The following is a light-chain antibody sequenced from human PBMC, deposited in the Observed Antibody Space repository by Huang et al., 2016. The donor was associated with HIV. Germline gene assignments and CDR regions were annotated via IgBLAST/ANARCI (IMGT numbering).Light chain of an antibody. V-gene: IGKV2-40*01. CDR2: TLA. CDR3: MQRREFRT. CDR1: HSLLDSDDGKTY. J-gene: IGKJ2*01. Sequence: DIVLTQPPLSLPVTPGESASISCRSSHSLLDSDDGKTYLGWYVQKPGQSPQLLIYTLAWRACGVPDRFSGSGSGTDFTLKSSRVEAEEVGIYYCMQRREFRTFGQGTKLEIK.